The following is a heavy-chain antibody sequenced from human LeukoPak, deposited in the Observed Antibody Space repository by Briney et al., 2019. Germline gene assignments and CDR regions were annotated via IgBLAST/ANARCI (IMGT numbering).Heavy chain of an antibody. D-gene: IGHD2-2*01. V-gene: IGHV3-48*03. CDR3: ARPDSTTGY. CDR1: GFTFGSYE. CDR2: ISSSGSTI. J-gene: IGHJ4*02. Sequence: GGSLRLSCAASGFTFGSYEMNWVRQAPGKGLEWVSYISSSGSTIYYADSVKGRFTISRDNAKNSLYLQMNSLRAEDTAVYYCARPDSTTGYWGQGTLVTVSS.